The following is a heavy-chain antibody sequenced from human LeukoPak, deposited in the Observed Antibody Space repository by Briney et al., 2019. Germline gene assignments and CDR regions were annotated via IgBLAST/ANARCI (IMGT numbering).Heavy chain of an antibody. Sequence: SETLSLTCAVSGGSISSGGYSWSWIRQPPGKGLELIGYIYYSGSTNYNPSLKSRVTISVDTSKNQFSLKLSSVTAADTAVYYCARDTSWYGLDYWGQGILVTVSS. J-gene: IGHJ4*02. V-gene: IGHV4-61*08. CDR3: ARDTSWYGLDY. CDR2: IYYSGST. CDR1: GGSISSGGYS. D-gene: IGHD6-13*01.